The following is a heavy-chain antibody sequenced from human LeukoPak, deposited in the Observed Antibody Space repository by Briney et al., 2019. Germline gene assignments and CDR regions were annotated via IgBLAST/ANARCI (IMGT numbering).Heavy chain of an antibody. CDR1: GGSFSGYY. Sequence: SETLSLTCAVYGGSFSGYYWGWIRQPPGKGLEWIGSIYYSGSTYYNPSLKSRVTISVDTSKNQFSLKLSSVTAADTAVYYCARDERIAAAGIRGWYFDLWGRGTLVTVSS. D-gene: IGHD6-13*01. CDR2: IYYSGST. V-gene: IGHV4-34*01. J-gene: IGHJ2*01. CDR3: ARDERIAAAGIRGWYFDL.